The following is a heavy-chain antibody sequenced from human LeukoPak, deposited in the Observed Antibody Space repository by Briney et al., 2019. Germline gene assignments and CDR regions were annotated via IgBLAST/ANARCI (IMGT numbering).Heavy chain of an antibody. CDR3: ARGRKGGYSSSWLYWYFDF. Sequence: PSETLSLTCAVSGGSISSGGYSWRWIRQPPGKGLEWIVYIYHSGSTYYNPSLKSRVTISVDRSKNQFSLKLSSVTAADTAVYYCARGRKGGYSSSWLYWYFDFWGRGTLVTVSS. J-gene: IGHJ2*01. CDR2: IYHSGST. CDR1: GGSISSGGYS. D-gene: IGHD6-13*01. V-gene: IGHV4-30-2*01.